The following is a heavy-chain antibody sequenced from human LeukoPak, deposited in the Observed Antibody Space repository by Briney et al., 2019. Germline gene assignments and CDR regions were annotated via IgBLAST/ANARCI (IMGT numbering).Heavy chain of an antibody. CDR2: INTNTGNP. CDR3: ARDVAAHGDHYFDY. Sequence: ASVKVSCKASGYTFTSYAMNWVRQAPGQGLEWMGWINTNTGNPTYAQGFTGRFVFSLDTSVSTAYLQISSLKAEDTAVYYCARDVAAHGDHYFDYWGQGTLVTVSS. CDR1: GYTFTSYA. V-gene: IGHV7-4-1*02. D-gene: IGHD4-17*01. J-gene: IGHJ4*02.